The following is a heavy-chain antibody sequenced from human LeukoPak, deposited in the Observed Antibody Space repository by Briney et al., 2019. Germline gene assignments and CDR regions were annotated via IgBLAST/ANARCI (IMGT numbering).Heavy chain of an antibody. V-gene: IGHV1-18*01. J-gene: IGHJ5*02. CDR1: GYTFTSYA. D-gene: IGHD6-19*01. CDR2: ISADNGFT. CDR3: ANLAGVVAGLDP. Sequence: ASVKVSCKASGYTFTSYAINWVRQAPGQGLEWMGWISADNGFTASAQNLQGRVTMTTDTSTNTAYMELRSLRSDDTAVYYCANLAGVVAGLDPWGQGTLVTVSS.